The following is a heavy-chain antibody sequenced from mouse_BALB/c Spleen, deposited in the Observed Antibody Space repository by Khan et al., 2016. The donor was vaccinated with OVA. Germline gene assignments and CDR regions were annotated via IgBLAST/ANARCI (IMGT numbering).Heavy chain of an antibody. Sequence: VELVEPGGGLVQPGGSRKLSCAASGFTFIDYGMAWVRQTPGKGPEWIAFISSVAYSIYYADTVTGRFTISRENAKNTLYLAMSSLMSDDTAMYYCARGGFAYWGQGTLVTVSA. V-gene: IGHV5-15*02. J-gene: IGHJ3*01. CDR2: ISSVAYSI. CDR1: GFTFIDYG. CDR3: ARGGFAY.